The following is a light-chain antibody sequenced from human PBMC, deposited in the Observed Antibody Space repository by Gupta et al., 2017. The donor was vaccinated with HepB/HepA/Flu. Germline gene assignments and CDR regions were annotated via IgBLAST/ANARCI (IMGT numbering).Light chain of an antibody. CDR3: CSYAGSYSYV. CDR1: SSYIGGYKY. CDR2: DVV. V-gene: IGLV2-11*01. J-gene: IGLJ1*01. Sequence: QSALTQPRSVSGSPGQSVTISCTGTSSYIGGYKYVSWYQLHPGKAPKIMIYDVVKRPSGVLDRFSGSKSGNTASLTISRLQAEDEADYYCCSYAGSYSYVFGTGTKVTVL.